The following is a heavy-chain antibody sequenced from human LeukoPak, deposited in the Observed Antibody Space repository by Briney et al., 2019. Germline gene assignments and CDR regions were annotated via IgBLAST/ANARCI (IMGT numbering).Heavy chain of an antibody. CDR3: ARHHRNRYGGTYFDS. D-gene: IGHD3-16*02. CDR1: GGSISSYY. Sequence: SETLSLTCTVSGGSISSYYWDWIRQPPGKGLEWIGYIHSSGTTHYSPSLESRVTMSVDTSKNQFSLKLTSVTAADTAVYYCARHHRNRYGGTYFDSWRQGTLVTVSS. J-gene: IGHJ4*02. CDR2: IHSSGTT. V-gene: IGHV4-4*09.